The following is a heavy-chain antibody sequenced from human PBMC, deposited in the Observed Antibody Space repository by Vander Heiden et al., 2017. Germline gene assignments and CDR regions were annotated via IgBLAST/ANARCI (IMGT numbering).Heavy chain of an antibody. CDR3: ARAYYYDSSANYYPPDY. Sequence: EVQLVESGGGLVQPGGSLRLSCAASGFTLSSYWMHWVRQAPGKGLVWVSRINSDGSSTSYADSVKGRFTISRDNAKNTLYLQMNSLRDEDTAVYYCARAYYYDSSANYYPPDYWGQGTLVTVSS. D-gene: IGHD3-22*01. CDR1: GFTLSSYW. V-gene: IGHV3-74*01. J-gene: IGHJ4*02. CDR2: INSDGSST.